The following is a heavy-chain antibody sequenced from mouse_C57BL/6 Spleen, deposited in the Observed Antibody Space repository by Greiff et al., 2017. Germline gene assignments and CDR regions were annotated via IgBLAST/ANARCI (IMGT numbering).Heavy chain of an antibody. D-gene: IGHD1-1*01. J-gene: IGHJ2*01. Sequence: QVQLKQPGAELVMPGASVKLSCKASGYTFTSYWMLWVKQRPGQGLEWIGEIDPSDSYTNYNQKFKGKSTLTVDKSSSTAYMQLSSLTSEDSAVYYCARNYGSSLYFDYWGQGTTLTVSS. CDR1: GYTFTSYW. CDR3: ARNYGSSLYFDY. V-gene: IGHV1-69*01. CDR2: IDPSDSYT.